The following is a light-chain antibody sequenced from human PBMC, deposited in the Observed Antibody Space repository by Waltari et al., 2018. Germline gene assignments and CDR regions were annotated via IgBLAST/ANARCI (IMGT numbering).Light chain of an antibody. CDR3: ASYDSDLDDVP. Sequence: QSVLTQPPSVSAAPGQMVTISCSGSSSNIGNNYVSWYQQLPGTAPRLLTYDNNQRPSGIPDRFSGSKSGTSATLGITGLQTGDEADYYCASYDSDLDDVPFGGGTKLTVL. V-gene: IGLV1-51*02. CDR2: DNN. J-gene: IGLJ2*01. CDR1: SSNIGNNY.